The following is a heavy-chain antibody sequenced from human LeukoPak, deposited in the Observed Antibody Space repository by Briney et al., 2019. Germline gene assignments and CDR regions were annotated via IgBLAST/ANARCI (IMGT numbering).Heavy chain of an antibody. J-gene: IGHJ4*02. CDR2: INHSGST. Sequence: SETLSLTCAVYGGSFSGYYWSWIRQPPGKGLEWIGEINHSGSTNYSPSLKSRVTISVDTSKNQFSLKLSSVTAADTAVYYCARGWGIAVAATPTRLDYWGQGTLVTVSS. CDR3: ARGWGIAVAATPTRLDY. V-gene: IGHV4-34*01. CDR1: GGSFSGYY. D-gene: IGHD6-19*01.